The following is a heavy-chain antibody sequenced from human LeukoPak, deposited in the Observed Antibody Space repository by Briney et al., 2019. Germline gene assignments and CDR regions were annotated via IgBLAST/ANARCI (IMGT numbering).Heavy chain of an antibody. D-gene: IGHD1-7*01. CDR1: GGAISSNSYY. Sequence: SETLSLTCTVSGGAISSNSYYWGWIRQPPGKGLEWIGGIYYSGSTYYNPSLKSRVTISVDTSKKQFSLKLSSVTAADTAVYYCARVEGITGTTSNWFDPWGQGTLVTVSS. CDR2: IYYSGST. CDR3: ARVEGITGTTSNWFDP. V-gene: IGHV4-39*07. J-gene: IGHJ5*02.